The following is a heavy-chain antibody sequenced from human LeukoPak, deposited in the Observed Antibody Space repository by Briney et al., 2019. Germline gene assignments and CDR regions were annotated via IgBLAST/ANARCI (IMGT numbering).Heavy chain of an antibody. CDR1: GFTFSSYD. D-gene: IGHD2-8*01. CDR2: ISGNGGST. CDR3: AKATGVFSYDTPDY. J-gene: IGHJ4*02. V-gene: IGHV3-23*01. Sequence: GGSLRLSCAASGFTFSSYDMTWVRQAPGKGLEWVSAISGNGGSTYYADSVRGRFTISKDNSKNTLYLQMNSLRAEDTAVYYCAKATGVFSYDTPDYWGQGTLVTVSS.